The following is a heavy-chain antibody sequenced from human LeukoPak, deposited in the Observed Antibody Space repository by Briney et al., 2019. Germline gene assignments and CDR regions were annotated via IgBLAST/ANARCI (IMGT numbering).Heavy chain of an antibody. J-gene: IGHJ4*02. CDR1: GFTFSDHA. CDR2: ISARDGRA. D-gene: IGHD1-1*01. Sequence: GGSLRLSCPASGFTFSDHAMNWVRQAPGKGLEWVSIISARDGRAYYADSVKGRFTISRDNSKNTLYLQMNSLRAEDTAVYYCAKDRNDWKQGIDYWGQGTLVTVSS. CDR3: AKDRNDWKQGIDY. V-gene: IGHV3-23*01.